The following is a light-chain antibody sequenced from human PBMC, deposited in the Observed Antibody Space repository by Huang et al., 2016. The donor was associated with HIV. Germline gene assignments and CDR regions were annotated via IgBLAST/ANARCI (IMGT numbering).Light chain of an antibody. J-gene: IGKJ1*01. CDR3: QQYHNWPPEGT. V-gene: IGKV3-15*01. CDR1: QSVSNH. Sequence: EIVMTQSPATLSVSPGERATLSCRASQSVSNHLAWYQHRPGPPPRLRIYGASTRATGIPARFSGGGSGTEFTLTISSLQSEDFAVYYCQQYHNWPPEGTFGQGTKVEIK. CDR2: GAS.